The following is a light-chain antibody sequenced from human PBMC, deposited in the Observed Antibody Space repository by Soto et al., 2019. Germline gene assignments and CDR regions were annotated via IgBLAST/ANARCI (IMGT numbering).Light chain of an antibody. CDR1: QSISSW. J-gene: IGKJ2*01. V-gene: IGKV1-5*01. Sequence: DIQMTQSPSTLSASVGDRVTITCRASQSISSWLAWYQQKPWKAPKLLLYDASSSESGVPSRFRGSGSGTEFPCASSSLQPDDFATYYCQQYNSYYTFGQGPKLEIK. CDR3: QQYNSYYT. CDR2: DAS.